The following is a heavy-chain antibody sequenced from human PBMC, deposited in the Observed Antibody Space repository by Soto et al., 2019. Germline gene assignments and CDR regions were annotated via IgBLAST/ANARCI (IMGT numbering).Heavy chain of an antibody. V-gene: IGHV4-59*01. Sequence: SETLSLTCTVSGGSISSYYWSWIRQPPGKGLEWIGYIYYSGSTNYNPSLKSRVTISVDTSKNQFSLKPSSVTAADTAVYYCARADELGYCSGGSCYSGYFDYWGQGTLVTVSS. J-gene: IGHJ4*02. CDR1: GGSISSYY. CDR3: ARADELGYCSGGSCYSGYFDY. CDR2: IYYSGST. D-gene: IGHD2-15*01.